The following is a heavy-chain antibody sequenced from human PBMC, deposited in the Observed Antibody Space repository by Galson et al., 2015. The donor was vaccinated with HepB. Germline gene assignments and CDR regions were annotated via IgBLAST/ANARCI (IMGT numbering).Heavy chain of an antibody. D-gene: IGHD2-2*01. CDR2: IIPIFGTA. J-gene: IGHJ6*02. CDR1: SYA. V-gene: IGHV1-69*01. CDR3: ARTDIVVVPAAQSWNYYYYYGMDV. Sequence: SYAISWVRQAPGQGLEWMGGIIPIFGTANYAQKFQGRVTITADESTSTAYMELSSLRSEDTAVYYCARTDIVVVPAAQSWNYYYYYGMDVWGQGTTVTVSS.